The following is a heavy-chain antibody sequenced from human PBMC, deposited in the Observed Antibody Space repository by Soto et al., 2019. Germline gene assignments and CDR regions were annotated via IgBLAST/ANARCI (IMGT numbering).Heavy chain of an antibody. CDR2: IIPIFGTA. Sequence: GSSVKVSCKAPADTFTSYYIHWVRQAPGHGLEWMGGIIPIFGTANYAQKFQGRVTITADKSTSTAYMELSSLRSEDRVVYYCARALPGIAVAGTGYFDYWGQGTLVAVSS. CDR3: ARALPGIAVAGTGYFDY. V-gene: IGHV1-69*06. D-gene: IGHD6-19*01. CDR1: ADTFTSYY. J-gene: IGHJ4*02.